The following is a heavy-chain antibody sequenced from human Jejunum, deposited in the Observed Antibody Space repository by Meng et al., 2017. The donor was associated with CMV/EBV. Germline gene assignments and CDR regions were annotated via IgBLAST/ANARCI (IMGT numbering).Heavy chain of an antibody. Sequence: LSSGTYFWTWLRQSPGKGLEWIGHIFYSGSTYSNPSLRSRVIMSVDTSKNQFSLRLRSVTAADTAMYYCVREEGYGSGRSSLWFDPWGHGSLVTVSS. J-gene: IGHJ5*02. CDR2: IFYSGST. CDR3: VREEGYGSGRSSLWFDP. V-gene: IGHV4-30-4*08. CDR1: LSSGTYF. D-gene: IGHD3-10*01.